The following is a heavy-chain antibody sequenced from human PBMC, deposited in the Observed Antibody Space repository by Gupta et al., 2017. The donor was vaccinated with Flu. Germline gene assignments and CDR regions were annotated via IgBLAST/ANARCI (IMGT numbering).Heavy chain of an antibody. V-gene: IGHV3-48*03. J-gene: IGHJ4*02. D-gene: IGHD6-6*01. Sequence: EMNWVRQAPGKGLELLSYISSSGETISYADSVKDRFIISRDNARESLYLQLNSRKVEDTAIYFCARGYSSSAYWGQGTLVNVSS. CDR3: ARGYSSSAY. CDR2: ISSSGETI.